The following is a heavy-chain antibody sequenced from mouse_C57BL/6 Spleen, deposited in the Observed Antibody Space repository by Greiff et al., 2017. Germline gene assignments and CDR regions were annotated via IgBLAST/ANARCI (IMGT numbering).Heavy chain of an antibody. D-gene: IGHD4-1*01. CDR1: GFTFSDYY. CDR3: ARGTGVFDY. CDR2: INYDGSST. Sequence: EVQLMESEGGLVQPGSSMKLSCTASGFTFSDYYMAWVRQVPEKGLEWVANINYDGSSTYYLDSLKSRFIISRDNAKNILYLQMSSLKSEDTATYYCARGTGVFDYWGQGTTLTVSS. J-gene: IGHJ2*01. V-gene: IGHV5-16*01.